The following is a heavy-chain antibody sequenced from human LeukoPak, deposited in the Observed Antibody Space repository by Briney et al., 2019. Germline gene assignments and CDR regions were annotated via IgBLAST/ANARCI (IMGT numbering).Heavy chain of an antibody. CDR1: GFTFSSYA. J-gene: IGHJ4*02. CDR2: ISGSGGST. Sequence: GGSLRLSCAASGFTFSSYAMSWARQAPGKGLEWVSAISGSGGSTYYADSVKGRFTISRDNSKNTLYLQMNSLRAEDTAVYYCARVRNGIAVAGRVDYWGQGTLVTVSS. CDR3: ARVRNGIAVAGRVDY. V-gene: IGHV3-23*01. D-gene: IGHD6-19*01.